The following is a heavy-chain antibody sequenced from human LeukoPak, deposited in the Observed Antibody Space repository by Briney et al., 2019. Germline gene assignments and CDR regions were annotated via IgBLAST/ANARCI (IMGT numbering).Heavy chain of an antibody. CDR1: GFTFSSYG. D-gene: IGHD3-22*01. CDR3: AKDHSLQYYDSSGYFPGYY. Sequence: GGSLRLSCVASGFTFSSYGMHWVRQAPGKGLEWVAFIRSDGTNKYYADSVKGRFTTSRDNSKNTLFLQMNSLRADDTAVYYCAKDHSLQYYDSSGYFPGYYWGQGTLVIVSS. J-gene: IGHJ4*02. V-gene: IGHV3-30*02. CDR2: IRSDGTNK.